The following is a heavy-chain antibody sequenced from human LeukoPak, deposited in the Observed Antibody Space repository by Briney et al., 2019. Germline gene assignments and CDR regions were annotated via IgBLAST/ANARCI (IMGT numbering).Heavy chain of an antibody. Sequence: SETLSLTCAVYGGSFSGYYWSWIRQPPGKGLEWIGEINHSGSTNYNPSLMSRVTISVDTSKNQFSLKLSSVTAADTAVYYCARASYDSSGYYFDYWGQGTLVTVSS. V-gene: IGHV4-34*01. D-gene: IGHD3-22*01. J-gene: IGHJ4*02. CDR2: INHSGST. CDR1: GGSFSGYY. CDR3: ARASYDSSGYYFDY.